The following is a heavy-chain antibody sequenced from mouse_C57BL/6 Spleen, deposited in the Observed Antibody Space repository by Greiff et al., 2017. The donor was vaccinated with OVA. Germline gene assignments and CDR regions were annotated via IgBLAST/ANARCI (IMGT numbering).Heavy chain of an antibody. CDR1: GFTFSSYG. CDR3: ARQYGSSHWYFDV. D-gene: IGHD1-1*01. CDR2: ISSGGSYT. J-gene: IGHJ1*03. V-gene: IGHV5-6*01. Sequence: EVQLVESGGDLVKPGGSLKLSCAASGFTFSSYGMSWVRQTPDQRLEWVATISSGGSYTYYPDSVKGRFTISRDNAKNTLYLQMSSLKSEDTAMYYCARQYGSSHWYFDVWGTGTTVTVSS.